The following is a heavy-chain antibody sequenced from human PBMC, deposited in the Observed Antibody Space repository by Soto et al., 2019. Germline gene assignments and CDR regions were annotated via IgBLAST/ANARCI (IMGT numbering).Heavy chain of an antibody. CDR1: GFSFGTYW. D-gene: IGHD3-3*01. Sequence: RGSLRLSCAVSGFSFGTYWMSWVRQAPGKGLEWLASIKQDGSERYYLDSVKGRITISRDNAKDSLSLQMNSLRGEDTAFYYCARDVGPITIFGEALSGYFDFWGQGTLVTVSS. J-gene: IGHJ4*02. V-gene: IGHV3-7*03. CDR3: ARDVGPITIFGEALSGYFDF. CDR2: IKQDGSER.